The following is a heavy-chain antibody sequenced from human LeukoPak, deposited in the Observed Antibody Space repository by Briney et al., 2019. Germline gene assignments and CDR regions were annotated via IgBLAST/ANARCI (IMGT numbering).Heavy chain of an antibody. Sequence: GGSLRLSCAASGFTFSLYAMSWVRQAPGKGLEWVSAISGSGGYTDYADPVKGRFTISRDNSKNTLYVQMNSLRAEVTAVYYCAKDQRGFDKPIDYWGQGTLVTVSS. CDR3: AKDQRGFDKPIDY. D-gene: IGHD5-12*01. CDR2: ISGSGGYT. V-gene: IGHV3-23*01. CDR1: GFTFSLYA. J-gene: IGHJ4*02.